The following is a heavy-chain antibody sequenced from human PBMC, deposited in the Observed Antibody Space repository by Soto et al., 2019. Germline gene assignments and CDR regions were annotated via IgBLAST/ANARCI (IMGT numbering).Heavy chain of an antibody. J-gene: IGHJ4*02. V-gene: IGHV2-5*01. D-gene: IGHD1-26*01. CDR3: AHRYGGNYYRWYFDS. CDR1: GFSLSISGAG. Sequence: SGPTLVTPTQTLPVTCTFSGFSLSISGAGVGWIRQSPGKAPEWLALISWKDERRYNPGLKSRLTITKDTSKNQVVLTMTDLDPVDTATYFCAHRYGGNYYRWYFDSWGQGTLGTVSS. CDR2: ISWKDER.